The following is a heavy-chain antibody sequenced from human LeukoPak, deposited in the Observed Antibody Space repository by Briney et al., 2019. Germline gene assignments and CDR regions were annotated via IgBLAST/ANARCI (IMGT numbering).Heavy chain of an antibody. CDR2: ISDSGKT. CDR3: ARDRAVTQDWVEFDP. Sequence: GSLRLSCAGSGFSVSNYYMSWVRQAPGKGLEWVSLISDSGKTFYADSVKGRFTISRDNSKNTMYLQMNRLRVEDTAVYFCARDRAVTQDWVEFDPWGQGTLVTVSS. CDR1: GFSVSNYY. D-gene: IGHD4-17*01. J-gene: IGHJ5*02. V-gene: IGHV3-66*03.